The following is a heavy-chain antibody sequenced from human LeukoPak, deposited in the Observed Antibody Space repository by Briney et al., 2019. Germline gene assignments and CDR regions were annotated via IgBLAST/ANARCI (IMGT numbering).Heavy chain of an antibody. J-gene: IGHJ3*02. CDR2: ISSSSSYI. Sequence: NPGGSLRLSCAASGFTFSSYSMNWVRQAPGKGRGWVSSISSSSSYIYYADSVKGRFTISRDNAKNSLYLQMNSLRAEDTAVYYCARGGYYLYAFDIWGQGTMVTVSS. CDR3: ARGGYYLYAFDI. V-gene: IGHV3-21*01. CDR1: GFTFSSYS. D-gene: IGHD3-10*01.